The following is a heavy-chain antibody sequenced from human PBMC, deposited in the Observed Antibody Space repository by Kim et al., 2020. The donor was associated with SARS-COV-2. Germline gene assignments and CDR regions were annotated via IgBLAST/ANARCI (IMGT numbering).Heavy chain of an antibody. Sequence: SETLSLTCTVSGGSISSYSYSWIRQPPGKGLEWIAYISYSGSTNYNPSLKSRVTISVDTSKNQFSLKLSSVTAAETAVYYCARGRGDSSGYCTLWNWGQG. D-gene: IGHD3-22*01. CDR3: ARGRGDSSGYCTLWN. CDR1: GGSISSYS. CDR2: ISYSGST. V-gene: IGHV4-59*01. J-gene: IGHJ1*01.